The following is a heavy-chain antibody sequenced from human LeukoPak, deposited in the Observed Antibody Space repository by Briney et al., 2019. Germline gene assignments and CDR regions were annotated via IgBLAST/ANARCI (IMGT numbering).Heavy chain of an antibody. J-gene: IGHJ6*02. D-gene: IGHD3-22*01. CDR2: INPNSGGT. CDR3: ATYYDSSGYHYYYYYGMDV. V-gene: IGHV1-2*02. Sequence: ASVKVSCKASGHTFTGYYMHWVRQAPGQGLEWMGWINPNSGGTNYAQKFQGRVTMTRDTSISTAYMELSRLRSDDTAEYYCATYYDSSGYHYYYYYGMDVWGQGTTVTVSS. CDR1: GHTFTGYY.